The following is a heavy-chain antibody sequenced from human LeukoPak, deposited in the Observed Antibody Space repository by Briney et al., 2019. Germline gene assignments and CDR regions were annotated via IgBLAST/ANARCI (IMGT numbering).Heavy chain of an antibody. V-gene: IGHV1-24*01. Sequence: ASVKVSCKVSGYTLTELSMHWVRQAPGKGLEWMGGFDPEDGETIYAQKFQGRVTMTEDTSTDTAYMELSSLRSEDTAVYYCATGDCSSTSCYTDYNYYYGMDVWGQGTTVTVSS. D-gene: IGHD2-2*02. CDR2: FDPEDGET. CDR1: GYTLTELS. CDR3: ATGDCSSTSCYTDYNYYYGMDV. J-gene: IGHJ6*02.